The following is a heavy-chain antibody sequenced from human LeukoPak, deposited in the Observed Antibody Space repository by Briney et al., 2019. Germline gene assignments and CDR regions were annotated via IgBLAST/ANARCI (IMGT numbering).Heavy chain of an antibody. CDR1: GGSISSSSYY. Sequence: SETLSLTCTVSGGSISSSSYYWSWIRQPPGKGLEWIGYIYYSGSTNYNPSLKSRVTISVDTSKNQFSLKLSSVTAADTAVYYCARGAKPQPMVTPYYFDYWGQGTLVTVSS. V-gene: IGHV4-61*01. CDR2: IYYSGST. J-gene: IGHJ4*02. CDR3: ARGAKPQPMVTPYYFDY. D-gene: IGHD5-18*01.